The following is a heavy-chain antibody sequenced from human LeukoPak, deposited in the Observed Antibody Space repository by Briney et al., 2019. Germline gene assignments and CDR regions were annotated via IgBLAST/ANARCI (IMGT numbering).Heavy chain of an antibody. CDR2: IYYSGST. D-gene: IGHD3-10*01. CDR1: GGSISSYY. Sequence: PSETLSLTCTVSGGSISSYYWSWIRQPPGKGLEWIGYIYYSGSTNYNPPLKSRVTISVDTSKDQFSLKLSSVTAADTAVYYCARGWFGGNDYWGQGTLVTVSS. J-gene: IGHJ4*02. CDR3: ARGWFGGNDY. V-gene: IGHV4-59*01.